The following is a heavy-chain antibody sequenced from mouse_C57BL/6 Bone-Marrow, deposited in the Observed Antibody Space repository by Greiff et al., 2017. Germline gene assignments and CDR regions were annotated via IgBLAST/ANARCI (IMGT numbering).Heavy chain of an antibody. CDR2: IHTNSGST. Sequence: QVQLQQPGAELVKPGASVKLSCKASGYNFPSYWMHWVKQRPGQGLEWIGMIHTNSGSTNYNEKFKSKATLTVDKSSSTAYMQLSSLTSEDSAVYYCAREGWLLLSAYWGQGTLVTVSA. V-gene: IGHV1-64*01. CDR3: AREGWLLLSAY. CDR1: GYNFPSYW. D-gene: IGHD2-3*01. J-gene: IGHJ3*01.